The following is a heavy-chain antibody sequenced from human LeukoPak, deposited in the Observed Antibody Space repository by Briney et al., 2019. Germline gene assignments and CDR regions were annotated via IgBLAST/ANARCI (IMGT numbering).Heavy chain of an antibody. CDR1: GFTFSSYA. V-gene: IGHV3-64D*06. CDR3: VKDSYGLDV. J-gene: IGHJ6*02. CDR2: ITSNGGYT. Sequence: GGSLRLSCSASGFTFSSYAMHWVRQAPGKGLEYVSTITSNGGYTYYTDSVQGRFTISRDNSKNTLYLQMSSLRAEDTAVYYCVKDSYGLDVWGQGIMVTVSS.